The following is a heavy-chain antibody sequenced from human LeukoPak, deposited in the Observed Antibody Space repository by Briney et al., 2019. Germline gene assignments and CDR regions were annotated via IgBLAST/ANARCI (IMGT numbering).Heavy chain of an antibody. V-gene: IGHV3-21*01. Sequence: GGSLRLSCAASGFTFSSYSMNWVRQAPGKGLEWVSSISSSSSYIYYADSVKGRFTISRDNAKNSLYLQMNSLRAEDTAVYYCARDRVGATDYFDYWGQGTLVTVSS. CDR3: ARDRVGATDYFDY. J-gene: IGHJ4*02. CDR2: ISSSSSYI. D-gene: IGHD1-26*01. CDR1: GFTFSSYS.